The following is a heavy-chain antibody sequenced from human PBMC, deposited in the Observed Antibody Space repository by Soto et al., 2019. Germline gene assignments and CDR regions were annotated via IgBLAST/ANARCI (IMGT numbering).Heavy chain of an antibody. CDR2: ISGSGGDT. J-gene: IGHJ4*02. CDR1: GFTFSSYA. V-gene: IGHV3-23*01. Sequence: GGALRLSCAASGFTFSSYAMSWVRQAPGKGLEWVSAISGSGGDTYYADSVKGRFTISRDNSKNTLFLQMNSLRAEDTAVYYCAKESLNGYFDYWGQGTLVTVSS. D-gene: IGHD2-8*01. CDR3: AKESLNGYFDY.